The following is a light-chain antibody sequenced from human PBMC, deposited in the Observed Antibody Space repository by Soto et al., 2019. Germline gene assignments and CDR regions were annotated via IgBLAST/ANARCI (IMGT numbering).Light chain of an antibody. CDR1: QSVTSY. Sequence: EIVMTQSPATLSLSPGEKATLSCRASQSVTSYLAWYQHKPGQAPRLLICDASSRATGIPARFSGSGSGTDFTLTISSLEPEDFAVYYCQQRSNWPRITFGQGTRLEIK. CDR2: DAS. J-gene: IGKJ5*01. V-gene: IGKV3-11*01. CDR3: QQRSNWPRIT.